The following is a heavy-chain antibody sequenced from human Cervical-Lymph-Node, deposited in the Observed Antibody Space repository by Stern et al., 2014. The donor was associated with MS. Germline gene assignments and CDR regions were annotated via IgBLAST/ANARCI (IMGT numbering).Heavy chain of an antibody. CDR3: ASRWELIDY. Sequence: VQLVQSGAEVKKPGSSVKVSCKASGGTFSSYTISWVRQAPGQGLEWVGRIIPILGIANYAQKFQGRVTITADKSTSTAYMELSSLRSEDTAVYYCASRWELIDYWGQGTLVTVSS. J-gene: IGHJ4*02. V-gene: IGHV1-69*09. D-gene: IGHD1-26*01. CDR2: IIPILGIA. CDR1: GGTFSSYT.